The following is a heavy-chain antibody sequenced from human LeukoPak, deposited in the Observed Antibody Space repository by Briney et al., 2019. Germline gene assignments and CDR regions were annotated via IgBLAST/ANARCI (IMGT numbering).Heavy chain of an antibody. D-gene: IGHD2-21*02. Sequence: GGSLRLSRAASGFTFSSYSMNWVRQAPGKGLEWVSYITISSSTTYYAYSVKGRFTISRDNAKNSLYLQMTSLRDEDTAVYYCARGAGDCGGDCYDESYYYFDYWGQGTLVTVSS. CDR2: ITISSSTT. V-gene: IGHV3-48*02. CDR1: GFTFSSYS. CDR3: ARGAGDCGGDCYDESYYYFDY. J-gene: IGHJ4*02.